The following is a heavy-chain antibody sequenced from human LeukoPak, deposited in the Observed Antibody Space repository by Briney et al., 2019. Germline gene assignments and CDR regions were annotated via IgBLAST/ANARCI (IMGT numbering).Heavy chain of an antibody. J-gene: IGHJ3*02. Sequence: ASVTVSCKASGYTFTSYDINWVRQAPGQGLEWMGWMNPNSGNTGYAQKFQGRVTMTRNTSISTGYMELSSLRSEDTAVYYCARLLLWFGERAFDIWGQGTMVTVSS. CDR2: MNPNSGNT. CDR3: ARLLLWFGERAFDI. CDR1: GYTFTSYD. D-gene: IGHD3-10*01. V-gene: IGHV1-8*01.